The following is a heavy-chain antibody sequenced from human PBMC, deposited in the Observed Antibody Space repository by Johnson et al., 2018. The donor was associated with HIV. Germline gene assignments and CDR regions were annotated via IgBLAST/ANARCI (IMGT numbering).Heavy chain of an antibody. CDR3: AKGMGELLRIDAFDI. Sequence: QMMLVESGGGVVQPGRSLRLSCTASGFTFSNYAIHWVRQAPGKGLEWVTVISYDGSNKYSADSVKGRFTISRDNSKNTLYLQMNSLRAEDTAVYYCAKGMGELLRIDAFDIWGQGTMVTVSS. J-gene: IGHJ3*02. D-gene: IGHD1-26*01. V-gene: IGHV3-30*04. CDR1: GFTFSNYA. CDR2: ISYDGSNK.